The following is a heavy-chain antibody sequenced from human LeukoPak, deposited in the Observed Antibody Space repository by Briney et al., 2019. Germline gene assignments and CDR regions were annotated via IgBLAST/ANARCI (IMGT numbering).Heavy chain of an antibody. CDR2: LKQDGSVK. V-gene: IGHV3-7*01. J-gene: IGHJ4*02. Sequence: QSGGSLPLSCVASGFTFSTYWISWGRQAPGKGLEWVANLKQDGSVKHYVDSVKGRFTISRDNAKKSLYLQMTNLRAEDTAVYYCATSADSPGNSWGQGTLITVSS. CDR1: GFTFSTYW. D-gene: IGHD4-23*01. CDR3: ATSADSPGNS.